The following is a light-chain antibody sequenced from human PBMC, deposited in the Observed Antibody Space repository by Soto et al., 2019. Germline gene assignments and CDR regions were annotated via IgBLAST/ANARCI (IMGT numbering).Light chain of an antibody. Sequence: EMVMTQSPATLSVSPGERATLSCRASQSVSSNLAWYQQKPGQAPRLLIYGAFTRATGIPARFSGSGSGTEFTLTIGSLQSEDFAVYYCQQYNNWPWTFGQGTKVDIK. CDR3: QQYNNWPWT. CDR1: QSVSSN. J-gene: IGKJ1*01. CDR2: GAF. V-gene: IGKV3-15*01.